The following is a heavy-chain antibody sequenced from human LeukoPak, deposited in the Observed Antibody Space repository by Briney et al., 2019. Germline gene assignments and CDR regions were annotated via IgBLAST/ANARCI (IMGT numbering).Heavy chain of an antibody. V-gene: IGHV1-2*02. CDR1: GYTFTGYY. CDR2: INPNSGGT. Sequence: GASVKVSCKASGYTFTGYYMHWVRQAPGQGLEWMGWINPNSGGTNYAQKFQGRVTMTRDTSISTAYMELSRLRSDDTAVYYCAKDKGALTARNYFDYWGQGTLVTVSS. D-gene: IGHD6-6*01. CDR3: AKDKGALTARNYFDY. J-gene: IGHJ4*02.